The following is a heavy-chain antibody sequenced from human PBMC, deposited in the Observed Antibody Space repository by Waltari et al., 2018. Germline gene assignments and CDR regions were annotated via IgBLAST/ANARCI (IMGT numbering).Heavy chain of an antibody. Sequence: QVQLQQWGAGLLKPSETLSLTCAVYGGSFSGYYWSWIRQPPGKGLEWIGEINHSGSTNYNPSLKSRVTISVDTSKNQFSLKLSSVTAADTAVYYCARDRGGATYDAFDIWGQGTMVTVSS. J-gene: IGHJ3*02. CDR3: ARDRGGATYDAFDI. CDR1: GGSFSGYY. CDR2: INHSGST. V-gene: IGHV4-34*01. D-gene: IGHD5-12*01.